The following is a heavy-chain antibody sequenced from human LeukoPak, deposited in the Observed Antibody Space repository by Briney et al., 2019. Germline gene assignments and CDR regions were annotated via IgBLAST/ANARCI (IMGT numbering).Heavy chain of an antibody. CDR1: GFTFSDYS. CDR3: ARERFTVTTSGAFDI. Sequence: GGSLRLSCADSGFTFSDYSMNWVRQAPGKGLEWVSYISSSSTIIYYADSVKGRFTISRDNAKNSLYLQMNSLRAEDTAVYYCARERFTVTTSGAFDIWGQGTMVTVSS. V-gene: IGHV3-21*05. CDR2: ISSSSTII. D-gene: IGHD4-11*01. J-gene: IGHJ3*02.